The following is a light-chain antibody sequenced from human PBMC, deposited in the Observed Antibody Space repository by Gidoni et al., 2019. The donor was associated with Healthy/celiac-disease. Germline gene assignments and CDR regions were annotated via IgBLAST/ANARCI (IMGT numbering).Light chain of an antibody. Sequence: DIQMTQSPSTLSASVGDRVTITCRASQSISIWLAWYQQKPGKAPKLLIYEASSLESGVPSRFSGSGSGTEFTITISSLQPDDFATYYCQQYNSYSAFGQGTKVEIK. CDR1: QSISIW. CDR2: EAS. J-gene: IGKJ1*01. CDR3: QQYNSYSA. V-gene: IGKV1-5*01.